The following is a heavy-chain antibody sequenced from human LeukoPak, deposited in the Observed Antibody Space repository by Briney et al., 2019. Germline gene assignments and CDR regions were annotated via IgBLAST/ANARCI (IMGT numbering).Heavy chain of an antibody. V-gene: IGHV3-23*01. CDR3: AKDKSITIFGVVSYYFDY. Sequence: GGSLRLSCAASGFTFSSYAMSWVRQAPGKGLEWVSAISGSGGSTYYADSVKGRFTISRVNSKNTLYLQMNSLRAEDTAVYYCAKDKSITIFGVVSYYFDYWGQGTLVTVSS. CDR2: ISGSGGST. CDR1: GFTFSSYA. D-gene: IGHD3-3*01. J-gene: IGHJ4*02.